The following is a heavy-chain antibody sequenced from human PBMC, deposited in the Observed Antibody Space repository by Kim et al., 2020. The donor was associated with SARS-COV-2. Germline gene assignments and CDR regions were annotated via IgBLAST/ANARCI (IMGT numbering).Heavy chain of an antibody. CDR2: IRSKAYGGTT. D-gene: IGHD3-3*01. Sequence: GGSLRLSCTASGFTFGDYAMSWVRQAPGKGLEWVGFIRSKAYGGTTEYAASVKGRFTISRDDSKSIAYLQMNSLKTEDTAVYYCTRDRLRFLEWLLPDNYYYYYMDVWGKGTTVTVSS. CDR1: GFTFGDYA. CDR3: TRDRLRFLEWLLPDNYYYYYMDV. J-gene: IGHJ6*03. V-gene: IGHV3-49*04.